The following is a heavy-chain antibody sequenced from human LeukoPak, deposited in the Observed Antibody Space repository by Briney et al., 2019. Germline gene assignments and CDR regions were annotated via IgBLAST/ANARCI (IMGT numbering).Heavy chain of an antibody. CDR1: GFTFSSHA. CDR3: ARVSSAPS. J-gene: IGHJ5*02. V-gene: IGHV3-30-3*01. Sequence: GGSLRLSCAASGFTFSSHAMHWVRQAPGKGLEWVAVISYDGSNKYYADSVKGRFTISRDNSKNTLYLQMNSLRAEDTAVYYCARVSSAPSWGQGTLVTVSS. CDR2: ISYDGSNK.